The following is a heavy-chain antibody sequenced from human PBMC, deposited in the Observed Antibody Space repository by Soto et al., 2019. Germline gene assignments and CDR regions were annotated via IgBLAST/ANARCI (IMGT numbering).Heavy chain of an antibody. CDR3: ANRRGGDSYGYRHFDY. CDR1: GFTFSSYA. J-gene: IGHJ4*02. CDR2: ISGSGGST. D-gene: IGHD5-18*01. Sequence: GGSLRLSCAASGFTFSSYAMSWVRQAPGKGLEWVSAISGSGGSTYYADSVRGRFTISRDNSKNTLYLQMNSLRAEDTAVYYCANRRGGDSYGYRHFDYWGQGTLVTVSS. V-gene: IGHV3-23*01.